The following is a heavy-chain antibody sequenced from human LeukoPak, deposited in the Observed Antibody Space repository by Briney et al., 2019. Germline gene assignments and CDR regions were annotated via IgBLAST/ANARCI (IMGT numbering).Heavy chain of an antibody. CDR1: GGSFSGYS. D-gene: IGHD3-9*01. CDR2: INHSGST. CDR3: ARGPEYDILTGYPATNWFDP. Sequence: PSETLSLTCAVYGGSFSGYSWRWIRQPPGKGLEWIGEINHSGSTNYTTSLKSRVTISVDTSKNQFSLKLSSVTAADTAVYYCARGPEYDILTGYPATNWFDPWGQGTLVTVFS. V-gene: IGHV4-34*01. J-gene: IGHJ5*02.